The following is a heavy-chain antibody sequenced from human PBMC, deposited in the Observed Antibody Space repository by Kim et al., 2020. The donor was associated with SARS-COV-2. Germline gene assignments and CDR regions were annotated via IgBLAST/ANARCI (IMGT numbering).Heavy chain of an antibody. CDR3: ARDGGLRGFWFDP. J-gene: IGHJ5*02. Sequence: YGDSVKGRLTISRDNAKNSLYLQMNGLRVEDTAVYYCARDGGLRGFWFDPWGQGTLVTVSS. D-gene: IGHD3-16*01. V-gene: IGHV3-7*03.